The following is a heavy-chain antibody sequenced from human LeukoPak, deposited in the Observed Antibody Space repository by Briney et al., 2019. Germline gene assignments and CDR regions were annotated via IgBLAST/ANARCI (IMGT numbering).Heavy chain of an antibody. V-gene: IGHV3-21*01. CDR1: GFTFSSYG. Sequence: GGSLRLSCAASGFTFSSYGMHWVRQAPGKGLEWVSSISSSSSYIYYADSVKGRFTISRDNAKNSLYLQMNSLRAEDTAVYYCARDGGYSYGYEYFDYWGQGTLVTVSS. D-gene: IGHD5-18*01. CDR2: ISSSSSYI. J-gene: IGHJ4*02. CDR3: ARDGGYSYGYEYFDY.